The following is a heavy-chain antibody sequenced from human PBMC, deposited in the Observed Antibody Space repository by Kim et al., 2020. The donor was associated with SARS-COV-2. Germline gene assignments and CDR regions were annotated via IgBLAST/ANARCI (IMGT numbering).Heavy chain of an antibody. CDR1: GFTFSTYT. Sequence: GGSLRLSCAASGFTFSTYTMNWVRQAPGKGLEWVSSISRSSSFIYYADSVKGRFTISRDNAKNSLYLQMNSLRAEDTAVYYCASWSLNDYGGPIDFWGQGVLVTVPS. D-gene: IGHD4-17*01. CDR3: ASWSLNDYGGPIDF. CDR2: ISRSSSFI. V-gene: IGHV3-21*01. J-gene: IGHJ4*02.